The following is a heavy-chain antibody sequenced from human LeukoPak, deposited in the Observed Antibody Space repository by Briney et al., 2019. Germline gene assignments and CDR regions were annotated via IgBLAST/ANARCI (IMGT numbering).Heavy chain of an antibody. CDR1: GGSISSSDYF. CDR3: ARYRLGWFDP. CDR2: INSRGST. Sequence: SETLSLTCTASGGSISSSDYFWSWIRQPAGKGLEWIGRINSRGSTNYNPSLKSRVTLSVDTSRNQFSLKLTSVTVADTAVYYCARYRLGWFDPWGQGTLVTVSS. J-gene: IGHJ5*02. V-gene: IGHV4-61*02. D-gene: IGHD6-25*01.